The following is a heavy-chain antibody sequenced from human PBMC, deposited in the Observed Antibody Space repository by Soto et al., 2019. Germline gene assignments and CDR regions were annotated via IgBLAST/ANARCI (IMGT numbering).Heavy chain of an antibody. CDR2: ISDDGSTT. CDR1: GFTFSAYW. CDR3: TRGPRVSSTGTGAH. D-gene: IGHD1-1*01. J-gene: IGHJ4*02. Sequence: GGSLRLSCEVSGFTFSAYWMHWVRQVPGKGLIWVSRISDDGSTTTYADSVKGRFTISRDNAKNTLYLQMNSLRADDTGLYYCTRGPRVSSTGTGAHWGQGTLVTRLL. V-gene: IGHV3-74*01.